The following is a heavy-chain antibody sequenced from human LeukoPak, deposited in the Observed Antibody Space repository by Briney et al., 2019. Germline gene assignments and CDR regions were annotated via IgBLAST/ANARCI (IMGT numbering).Heavy chain of an antibody. J-gene: IGHJ4*02. Sequence: GGSLRLSCAASGFTFKTYYMSWVRQAPGKGLEWVSAISGSGYSAYYADSVKGRFTISRDNSTNTLCLQMNSLRAEDTAVYYCSRGGYCSGGSCYRPFDYWGQGPLVTVSS. CDR3: SRGGYCSGGSCYRPFDY. V-gene: IGHV3-23*01. CDR2: ISGSGYSA. D-gene: IGHD2-15*01. CDR1: GFTFKTYY.